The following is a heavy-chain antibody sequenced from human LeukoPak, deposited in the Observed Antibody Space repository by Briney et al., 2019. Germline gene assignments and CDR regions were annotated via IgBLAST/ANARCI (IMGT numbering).Heavy chain of an antibody. CDR2: ISGSGGST. CDR3: AKESPHYDY. D-gene: IGHD3-10*01. V-gene: IGHV3-23*01. CDR1: GFTFSRYA. J-gene: IGHJ4*02. Sequence: GGSLGLSCAASGFTFSRYAMSWGRQAPGKGLEWVSVISGSGGSTHYADSVKGRFTISRDNSKNTLYLQMNSLRAEDTAVNYCAKESPHYDYWGQGTLVTVSS.